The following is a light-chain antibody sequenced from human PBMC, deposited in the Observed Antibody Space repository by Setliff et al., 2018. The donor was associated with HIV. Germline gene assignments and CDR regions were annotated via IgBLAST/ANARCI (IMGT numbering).Light chain of an antibody. CDR2: NVD. J-gene: IGLJ1*01. Sequence: QSALAQPASVSGSPGQSITISCTGTSSDIGSSNFVSWYQQHPGKAPKGMIYNVDKRPSGVSNRFSGSKSGNTASLTISGLQTEDEADYYCSSYSINNLYVFATGTKVTVL. CDR1: SSDIGSSNF. V-gene: IGLV2-14*03. CDR3: SSYSINNLYV.